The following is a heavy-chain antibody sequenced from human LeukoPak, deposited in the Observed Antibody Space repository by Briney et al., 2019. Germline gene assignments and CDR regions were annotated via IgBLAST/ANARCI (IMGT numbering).Heavy chain of an antibody. D-gene: IGHD2-21*01. J-gene: IGHJ2*01. CDR2: VYYSGST. CDR1: GDPINSYY. CDR3: ARTAYATFFDL. V-gene: IGHV4-59*01. Sequence: PSETLSLTRTVSGDPINSYYWSWIGQPPGKGLEWIGHVYYSGSTNYTPSLKSRVTISIDTSKHQFSLKLSPVTAADTAVYYCARTAYATFFDLWGRGTLVTVSS.